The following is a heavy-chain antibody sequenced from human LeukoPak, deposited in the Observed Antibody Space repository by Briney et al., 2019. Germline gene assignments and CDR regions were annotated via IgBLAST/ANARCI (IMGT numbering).Heavy chain of an antibody. Sequence: WIRQAPGKGLEWVGFIRSKAYGGTTEYAASVKGRFTISRDDSKSIAYLQMNSLKTEDTAVYYCTRDQGSGSTPYYFDYWGQGTLVTVSS. V-gene: IGHV3-49*02. D-gene: IGHD3-10*01. J-gene: IGHJ4*02. CDR3: TRDQGSGSTPYYFDY. CDR2: IRSKAYGGTT.